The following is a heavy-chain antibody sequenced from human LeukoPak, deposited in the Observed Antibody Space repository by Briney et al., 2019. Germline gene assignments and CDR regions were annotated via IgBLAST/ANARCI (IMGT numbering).Heavy chain of an antibody. J-gene: IGHJ4*02. Sequence: GGSLRLSCTVSGFTVSSNSMSWVRQAPGKGLEWVSFIYSDNTHYSDSVKGRFTISRDNSKNTLYLQMNSLRAEDTAVYYCARRVGAYSHPYDYWGQGTLVTVSS. D-gene: IGHD4/OR15-4a*01. CDR2: IYSDNT. V-gene: IGHV3-53*01. CDR1: GFTVSSNS. CDR3: ARRVGAYSHPYDY.